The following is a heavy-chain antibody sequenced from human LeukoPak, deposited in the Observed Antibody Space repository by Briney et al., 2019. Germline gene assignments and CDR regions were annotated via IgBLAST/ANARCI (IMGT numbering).Heavy chain of an antibody. CDR1: GYTFTSYA. CDR2: INAGNGNT. CDR3: ASTLLAARTYYFDY. V-gene: IGHV1-3*01. J-gene: IGHJ4*02. D-gene: IGHD6-6*01. Sequence: GASVKVSCKASGYTFTSYAMHWVRQAPGQRLEWMGWINAGNGNTEYSQKFQGRVTITRDTSASTAYMELSSLRSEDTAVYYCASTLLAARTYYFDYWGQGTLVTVSS.